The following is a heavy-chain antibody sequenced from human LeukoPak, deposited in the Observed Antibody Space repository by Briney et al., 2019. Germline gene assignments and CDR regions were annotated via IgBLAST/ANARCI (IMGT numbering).Heavy chain of an antibody. Sequence: GGSLRLSCAASGFTFSSYSMNWVRQAPGKGLDWVSYISSSSSTIYYADSVKGRFTISRDNAKNSLYLQMNSLRAEDTAVYYCARAHYYYYMDVWGKGTTVTVSS. CDR2: ISSSSSTI. J-gene: IGHJ6*03. V-gene: IGHV3-48*01. CDR1: GFTFSSYS. CDR3: ARAHYYYYMDV.